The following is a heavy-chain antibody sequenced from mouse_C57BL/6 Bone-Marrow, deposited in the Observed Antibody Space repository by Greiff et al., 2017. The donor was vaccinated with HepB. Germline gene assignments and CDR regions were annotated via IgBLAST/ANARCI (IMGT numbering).Heavy chain of an antibody. J-gene: IGHJ3*01. V-gene: IGHV1-26*01. CDR2: INPNNGGT. CDR3: ARTWLRREFAY. CDR1: GYTFTDYY. D-gene: IGHD2-2*01. Sequence: EVQLQQSGPELVKPGASVKISCKASGYTFTDYYMNWVKQRHGKSLEWIGDINPNNGGTSYNQKFKGKATLTVDKSSSTAYMELRSLTSEDSAVYYCARTWLRREFAYWGQGTLVTVSA.